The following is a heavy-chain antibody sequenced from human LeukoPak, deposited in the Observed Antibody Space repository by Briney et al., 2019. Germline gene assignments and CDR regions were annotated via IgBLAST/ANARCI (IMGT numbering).Heavy chain of an antibody. CDR2: INHSGST. CDR1: GGSFSGYY. J-gene: IGHJ6*02. Sequence: SETLSLTCAVYGGSFSGYYWSWIRQPPGKGLEWIGEINHSGSTNYNPSLKSRVTISVDTSKNQFSLKLSSVTAADTAVYYCVRLRIAAAGRNYYYYGMDVWGQGTRSPSP. D-gene: IGHD6-13*01. V-gene: IGHV4-34*01. CDR3: VRLRIAAAGRNYYYYGMDV.